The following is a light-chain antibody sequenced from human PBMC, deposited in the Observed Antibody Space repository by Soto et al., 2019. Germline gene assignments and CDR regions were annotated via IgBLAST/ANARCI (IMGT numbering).Light chain of an antibody. CDR3: QVWDTSSDHVI. J-gene: IGLJ2*01. V-gene: IGLV3-21*04. CDR2: YNR. Sequence: SYELTQPPSVSVAPGKTGRITCGGDNIGSETVHWYQQKPGQAPVLVIYYNRDRPSAIPERFSGSKSGDTATLTISRVEAGDEADYYCQVWDTSSDHVIFGGGTKVTVL. CDR1: NIGSET.